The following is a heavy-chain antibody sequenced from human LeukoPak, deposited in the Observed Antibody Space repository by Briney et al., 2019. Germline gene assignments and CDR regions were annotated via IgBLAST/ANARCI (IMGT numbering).Heavy chain of an antibody. J-gene: IGHJ4*02. D-gene: IGHD6-13*01. Sequence: SETLSLTCTVSGGSISTYYWSWIRQPPGKGLEWIGYIYNSGSTDYNPSLKSRVTISVDTSKNQFSLKLSSVTAADTAVYYCARENSNSWYLDYWGQGTLVTVSS. V-gene: IGHV4-59*01. CDR3: ARENSNSWYLDY. CDR1: GGSISTYY. CDR2: IYNSGST.